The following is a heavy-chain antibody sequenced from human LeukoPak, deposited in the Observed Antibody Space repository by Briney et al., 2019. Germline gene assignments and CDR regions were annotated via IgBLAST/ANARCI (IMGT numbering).Heavy chain of an antibody. CDR2: INGNGGRT. Sequence: GGSLRLSCAASGFIFNEYGMTWVRQIPGKGLEWVSGINGNGGRTGYADSVKGRFTITRDNAKNSLYLQMDSLRAEDTALYFCARLFNAGLGAPLDYGGQGTLVTVSS. CDR3: ARLFNAGLGAPLDY. D-gene: IGHD1-26*01. J-gene: IGHJ4*02. CDR1: GFIFNEYG. V-gene: IGHV3-20*04.